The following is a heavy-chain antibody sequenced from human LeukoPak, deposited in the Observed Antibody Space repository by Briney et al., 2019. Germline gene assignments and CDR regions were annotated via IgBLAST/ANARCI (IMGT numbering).Heavy chain of an antibody. D-gene: IGHD5-24*01. CDR2: IYTSGST. CDR1: GGSISSYY. Sequence: SETLSLTCTVAGGSISSYYWSWIRQPPGKGLEWIGRIYTSGSTNYNPSLKSRVTMSVDTSKNQFSLKLSSVTAADTAVYHCASDTRRDTGIDYWGQGTLVAVSS. J-gene: IGHJ4*02. V-gene: IGHV4-4*07. CDR3: ASDTRRDTGIDY.